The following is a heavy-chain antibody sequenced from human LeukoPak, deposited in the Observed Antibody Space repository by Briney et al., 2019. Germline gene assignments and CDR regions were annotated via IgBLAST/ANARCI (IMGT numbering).Heavy chain of an antibody. CDR1: GFTFSSFG. D-gene: IGHD1-14*01. CDR3: AKDMIELNLGYYYGMDA. J-gene: IGHJ6*02. V-gene: IGHV3-30*02. CDR2: VRYDGSNK. Sequence: GGSLRLSCAASGFTFSSFGIHWVRQAPGKGLEWVAFVRYDGSNKCYADSVKGRFTISRDNSKNTVYLQMNSLRAEDTAVYYCAKDMIELNLGYYYGMDAWGQGTTVTVSS.